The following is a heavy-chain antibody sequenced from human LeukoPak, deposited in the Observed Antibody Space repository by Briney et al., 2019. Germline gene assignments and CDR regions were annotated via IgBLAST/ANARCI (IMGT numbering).Heavy chain of an antibody. CDR3: ATPIAVAGTSDY. J-gene: IGHJ4*02. Sequence: GGSLRLSCAASGFTFSSYVMSWVRQAPGKGLEWVSAISGSVSSTYYADSVKGRFTISRDNSKNTLYLQMNSLRAEDTAVYYCATPIAVAGTSDYWGQGTLVTVSS. D-gene: IGHD6-19*01. CDR2: ISGSVSST. V-gene: IGHV3-23*01. CDR1: GFTFSSYV.